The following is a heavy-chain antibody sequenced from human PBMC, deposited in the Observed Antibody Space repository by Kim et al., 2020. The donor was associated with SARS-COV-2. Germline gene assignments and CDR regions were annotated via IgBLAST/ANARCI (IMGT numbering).Heavy chain of an antibody. Sequence: NSNPSLKSRVTISVDTSKNQFSLKLSSVTAADTAVYYCARAPYDGGDFDYWGQGTLVTVSS. CDR3: ARAPYDGGDFDY. D-gene: IGHD5-12*01. V-gene: IGHV4-59*01. J-gene: IGHJ4*02.